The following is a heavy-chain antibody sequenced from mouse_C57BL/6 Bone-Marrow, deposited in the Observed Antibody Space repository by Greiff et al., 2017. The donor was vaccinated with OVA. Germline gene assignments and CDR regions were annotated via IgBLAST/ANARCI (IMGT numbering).Heavy chain of an antibody. CDR1: GYTFTDYY. CDR2: IYPGSGNT. V-gene: IGHV1-76*01. CDR3: ASRALRSPYFDY. Sequence: VQLQQSGAELVRPGASVKLSCKASGYTFTDYYINWVKQRPGQGLEWIARIYPGSGNTYYNEKFKGKATLTAEKSSSTAYMQLSSLTSEDSAVYFCASRALRSPYFDYWGQGTTLTVSS. J-gene: IGHJ2*01. D-gene: IGHD3-1*01.